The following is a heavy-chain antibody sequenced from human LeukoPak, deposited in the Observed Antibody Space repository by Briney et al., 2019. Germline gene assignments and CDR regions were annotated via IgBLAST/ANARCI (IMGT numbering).Heavy chain of an antibody. CDR2: IYTSGST. J-gene: IGHJ4*02. V-gene: IGHV4-4*07. CDR1: GGSISTYH. D-gene: IGHD6-6*01. Sequence: PSETLSLTCTVSGGSISTYHWSWIRQPAGKGLEWIGRIYTSGSTNYNPSLKSRVTMSVDTSKNQFSLTLNSVTAADTAVYYCAREYSSSSGRVFDCWGQGTLVTVSS. CDR3: AREYSSSSGRVFDC.